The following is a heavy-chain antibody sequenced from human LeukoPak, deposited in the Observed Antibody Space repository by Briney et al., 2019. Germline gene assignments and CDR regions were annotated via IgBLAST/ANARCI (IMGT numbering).Heavy chain of an antibody. CDR3: ARSGYYGSGSYDY. D-gene: IGHD3-10*01. V-gene: IGHV1-69*13. CDR1: GGTFSSYA. Sequence: SVKVSCKASGGTFSSYAISWVRQAPGQGLEWVGGIIPIFGTANYAQKFQGRVTITADESTSTAYMELSSLRSEDTAVYYCARSGYYGSGSYDYWGQGTLVTVSS. J-gene: IGHJ4*02. CDR2: IIPIFGTA.